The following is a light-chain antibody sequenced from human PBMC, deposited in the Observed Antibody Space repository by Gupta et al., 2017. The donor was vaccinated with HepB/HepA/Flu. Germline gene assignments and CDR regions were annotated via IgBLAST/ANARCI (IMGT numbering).Light chain of an antibody. CDR3: MNDHSSAWV. CDR2: YKSDSDY. CDR1: RGSIVASCR. Sequence: QAVLHQPTSLPASPGAAASHPGTICRGSIVASCRRYRYQRKPGSPSQEPRRYKSDSDYQQGSGAPSRFSGSKDASSNAGILLISGVQAEDEDDYYCMNDHSSAWVVGGGTKLTVL. J-gene: IGLJ3*02. V-gene: IGLV5-45*02.